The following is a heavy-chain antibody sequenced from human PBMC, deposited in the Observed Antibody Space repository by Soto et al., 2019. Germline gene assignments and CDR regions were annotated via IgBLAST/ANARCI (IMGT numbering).Heavy chain of an antibody. V-gene: IGHV3-53*01. CDR3: ARDLSVPGYCSGGSCFFDAFDI. Sequence: PGGSLRLSCAASGFTVSSNYMSWVRQAPGKGLEWVSVIYSGGSTYYADSVKGRFTISRDNSKNTLYLQMNSLRAEDTVVYYCARDLSVPGYCSGGSCFFDAFDIWGQGTMVTVSS. D-gene: IGHD2-15*01. J-gene: IGHJ3*02. CDR1: GFTVSSNY. CDR2: IYSGGST.